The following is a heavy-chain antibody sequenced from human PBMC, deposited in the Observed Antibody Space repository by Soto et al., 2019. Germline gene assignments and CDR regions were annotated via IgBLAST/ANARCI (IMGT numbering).Heavy chain of an antibody. D-gene: IGHD1-1*01. CDR3: ARAPIPNWNYYGMDV. Sequence: YHWSWIRQHPGKGLEWIGDIYYSGSTYYNPSLKSRVTISIDTSTNHFSLHLSALTAADTAVYYCARAPIPNWNYYGMDVWGQGTTVTVSS. J-gene: IGHJ6*02. V-gene: IGHV4-31*02. CDR1: YH. CDR2: IYYSGST.